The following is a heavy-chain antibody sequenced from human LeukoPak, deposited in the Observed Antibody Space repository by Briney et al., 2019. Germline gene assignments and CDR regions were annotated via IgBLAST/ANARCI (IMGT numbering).Heavy chain of an antibody. CDR3: ARITRPLRATTWFDP. CDR2: MNPNSGNT. D-gene: IGHD5-24*01. V-gene: IGHV1-8*01. CDR1: GYTFTSYD. J-gene: IGHJ5*02. Sequence: GASVKVSCKASGYTFTSYDINWVRQATGQGLEWMGWMNPNSGNTGYAQKFQGRVTMTRNTSISTAYVELSSLRSEDTAVYYCARITRPLRATTWFDPWGQGTLVTVSS.